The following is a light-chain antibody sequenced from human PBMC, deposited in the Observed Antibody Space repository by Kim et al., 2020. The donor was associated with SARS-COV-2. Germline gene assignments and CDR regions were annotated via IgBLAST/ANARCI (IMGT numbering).Light chain of an antibody. CDR3: ISYTNRNSVV. V-gene: IGLV2-14*01. J-gene: IGLJ2*01. CDR2: DVN. CDR1: TSDIGGYKY. Sequence: QSALTQPASVSGSPGQSITLSCTGSTSDIGGYKYISWYQQHSGKAPKLMIYDVNNRPSGVPNRFSGSQSGYTASLTISGLHAEDEADYYCISYTNRNSVVFGGGTQLTVL.